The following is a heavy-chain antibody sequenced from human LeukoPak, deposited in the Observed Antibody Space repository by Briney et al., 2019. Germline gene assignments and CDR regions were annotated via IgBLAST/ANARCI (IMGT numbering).Heavy chain of an antibody. CDR1: GGSIRSYY. V-gene: IGHV4-59*01. D-gene: IGHD3-3*01. Sequence: SETLSLTCTVSGGSIRSYYWSWVRQPPGKGLEWIGYIYHSGSTNYNPSLKSRVNLSVDMAKNQISLKMSSVTAADTAVYYCARSRVWSDYWGYFDYWGQGILVTVSS. CDR2: IYHSGST. J-gene: IGHJ4*02. CDR3: ARSRVWSDYWGYFDY.